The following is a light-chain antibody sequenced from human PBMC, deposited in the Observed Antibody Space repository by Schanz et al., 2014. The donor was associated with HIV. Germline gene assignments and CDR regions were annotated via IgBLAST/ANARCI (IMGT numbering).Light chain of an antibody. Sequence: QSVLTQPASVSGSPGQSITISCTGTSSDIGTFDYVSWYQQHPGKAPKLMIFDVTHRPSGVSSRFSGSKSGNTASLTVSGLQADDEADYFCSSYTSSSTVVFGGGTKLTVL. V-gene: IGLV2-14*03. CDR1: SSDIGTFDY. CDR3: SSYTSSSTVV. J-gene: IGLJ2*01. CDR2: DVT.